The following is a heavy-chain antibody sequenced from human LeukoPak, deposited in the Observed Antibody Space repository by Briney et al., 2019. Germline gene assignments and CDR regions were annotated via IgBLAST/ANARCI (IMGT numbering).Heavy chain of an antibody. CDR1: GFTFSDYY. V-gene: IGHV3-11*04. CDR2: ISGSSTTI. Sequence: GGSLRLSCAASGFTFSDYYMSWIRQAPGKGLEWVSYISGSSTTIDYADSAKGRFIISRDNAKKSLYLQMNNLRAEDTAVYYCARDQDWAFDYWGQGILVTVSS. J-gene: IGHJ4*02. D-gene: IGHD3/OR15-3a*01. CDR3: ARDQDWAFDY.